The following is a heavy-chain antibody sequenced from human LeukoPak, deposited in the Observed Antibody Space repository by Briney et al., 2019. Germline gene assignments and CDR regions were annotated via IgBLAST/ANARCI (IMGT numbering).Heavy chain of an antibody. CDR1: GGSISSSSYY. J-gene: IGHJ4*02. CDR2: IYYSGST. Sequence: SETLSLTCTVSGGSISSSSYYWGWIRQPPGKGLEWIGSIYYSGSTNYNPSLKSRVTISVDTSKNQFSLKLSSVTAADTAVYYCARDHGAARPFDYWGQGTLVTVSS. D-gene: IGHD6-6*01. V-gene: IGHV4-39*07. CDR3: ARDHGAARPFDY.